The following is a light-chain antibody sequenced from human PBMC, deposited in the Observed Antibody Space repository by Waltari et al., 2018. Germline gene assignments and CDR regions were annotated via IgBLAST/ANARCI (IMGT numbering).Light chain of an antibody. CDR2: ETS. CDR3: QQRRSWPLT. Sequence: ASPSVGWYLAWNQHGPGQPARLLNYETSNRAPCIPARFSGSGSDTDFTLTISSLEPEDFAVYYCQQRRSWPLTFGGGTKVEIE. V-gene: IGKV3-11*01. CDR1: PSVGWY. J-gene: IGKJ4*01.